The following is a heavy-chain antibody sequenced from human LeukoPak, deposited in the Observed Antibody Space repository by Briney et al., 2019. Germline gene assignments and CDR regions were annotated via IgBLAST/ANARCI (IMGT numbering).Heavy chain of an antibody. D-gene: IGHD3-3*01. J-gene: IGHJ5*02. CDR3: ASIPNYDFWSGYYEGGWFDP. CDR2: IYYSGST. Sequence: KSSETLSLTWTVSGGSISSYYWSWIRQPPGKGLEWIGYIYYSGSTNYNPSLKSRVTISVDTSKNQFSLKLSSVTAADTAVYYCASIPNYDFWSGYYEGGWFDPWGQGTLVTVSS. CDR1: GGSISSYY. V-gene: IGHV4-59*01.